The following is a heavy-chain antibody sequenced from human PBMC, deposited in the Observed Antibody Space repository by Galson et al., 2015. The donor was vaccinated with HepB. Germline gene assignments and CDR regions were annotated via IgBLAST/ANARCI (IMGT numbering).Heavy chain of an antibody. CDR3: AGTNYDILAGYVRDY. V-gene: IGHV3-21*01. Sequence: SLRLSCAASGFTFSSYSMNWVRQAPGKGLEWVSSISSSSSYIYYADSVKGRFTISRDNAKNSLYLQMNSLRAEDTAVYYCAGTNYDILAGYVRDYWGQGTLVTVSS. J-gene: IGHJ4*02. CDR2: ISSSSSYI. CDR1: GFTFSSYS. D-gene: IGHD3-9*01.